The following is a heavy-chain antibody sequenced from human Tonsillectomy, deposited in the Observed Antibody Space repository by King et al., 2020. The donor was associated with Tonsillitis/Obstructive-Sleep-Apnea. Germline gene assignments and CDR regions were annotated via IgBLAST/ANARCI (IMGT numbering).Heavy chain of an antibody. J-gene: IGHJ3*02. V-gene: IGHV4-31*01. CDR1: GGSISSGGYY. CDR3: ARTLITFGGVIVIYAFDI. CDR2: IFYSGST. Sequence: QLQESGPGLVKPSQTLSLTCTVSGGSISSGGYYWSWIRQHPGKGLECIGDIFYSGSTDYNPSLKSLVTISVDTSKNQFSLKLSSVTAADTAVYYCARTLITFGGVIVIYAFDIWGQGTMVTVSS. D-gene: IGHD3-16*02.